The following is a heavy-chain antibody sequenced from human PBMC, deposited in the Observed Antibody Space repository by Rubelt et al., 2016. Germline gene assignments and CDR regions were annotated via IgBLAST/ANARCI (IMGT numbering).Heavy chain of an antibody. D-gene: IGHD5-18*01. CDR1: GFTFSSYS. J-gene: IGHJ6*02. CDR2: ITGDGSST. V-gene: IGHV3-74*01. CDR3: ARGTMGARIRLWLRDGMDV. Sequence: GSLRLSCEASGFTFSSYSMHWVRQDPGKGLVWVSRITGDGSSTSYADSVQGRFTISRDNSKNTLYLQMDSLRAEDTAVYYCARGTMGARIRLWLRDGMDVWGQGTTVTVSS.